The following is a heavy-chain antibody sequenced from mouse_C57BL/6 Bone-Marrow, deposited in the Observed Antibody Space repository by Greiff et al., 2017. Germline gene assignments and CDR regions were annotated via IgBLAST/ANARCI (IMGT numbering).Heavy chain of an antibody. D-gene: IGHD1-1*01. CDR2: IYPTSGRT. CDR1: GYTFTSYW. Sequence: VQLQQPGAELVKPGASVKMSCKASGYTFTSYWITWVKQRPGQGLEWIGNIYPTSGRTNYDEKFKSKAILTVETSSNTAYLQLSSLTSVDSAVFYCAKSGPLERSIKYWGQGTTLTVAS. J-gene: IGHJ2*01. V-gene: IGHV1-55*01. CDR3: AKSGPLERSIKY.